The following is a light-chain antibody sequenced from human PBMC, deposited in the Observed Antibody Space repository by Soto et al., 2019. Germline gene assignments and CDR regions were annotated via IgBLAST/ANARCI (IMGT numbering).Light chain of an antibody. CDR2: DSY. CDR1: NIGSKH. J-gene: IGLJ1*01. CDR3: QVWESGVDYV. V-gene: IGLV3-21*02. Sequence: SYELTQPPSVSVAPGQTARIPCGGDNIGSKHVQWYQQKPGQAPLLVIYDSYDRPSGIPERFSASDSGNTATLTISRVEVGDEADYYSQVWESGVDYVFGTGTKVTVL.